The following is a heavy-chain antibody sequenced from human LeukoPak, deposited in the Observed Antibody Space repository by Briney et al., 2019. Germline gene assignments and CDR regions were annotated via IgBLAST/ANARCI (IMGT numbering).Heavy chain of an antibody. D-gene: IGHD3-22*01. J-gene: IGHJ4*02. CDR2: INERGSST. V-gene: IGHV3-74*01. CDR3: ARDPERYYYDSSGYYPHY. Sequence: GGSLRLSCAASGFTFSNSWLHRVRQAPGKGLVWVSRINERGSSTSYADSVKGRFTISRDNSKNTLYLQMNSLRAEDTAVYYCARDPERYYYDSSGYYPHYWGQGTLVTVSS. CDR1: GFTFSNSW.